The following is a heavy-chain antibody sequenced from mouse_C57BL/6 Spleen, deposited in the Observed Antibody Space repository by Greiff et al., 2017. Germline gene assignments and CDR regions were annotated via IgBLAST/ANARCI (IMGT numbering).Heavy chain of an antibody. CDR3: ARFFYDGYYWFAY. CDR1: GYTFTDHT. D-gene: IGHD2-3*01. CDR2: IYPRDGST. J-gene: IGHJ3*01. Sequence: VKLMESDAELVKPGASVKISCKVSGYTFTDHTIHWMKQRPEQGLEWIGYIYPRDGSTKYNEKFKGKATLTADKSSSTAYMQLNSLTSEDSAVYFCARFFYDGYYWFAYWGQGTLVTVSA. V-gene: IGHV1-78*01.